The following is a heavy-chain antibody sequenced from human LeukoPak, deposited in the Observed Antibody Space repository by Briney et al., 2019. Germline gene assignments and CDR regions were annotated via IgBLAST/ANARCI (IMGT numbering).Heavy chain of an antibody. Sequence: GGSLRLSCAASGFTFSDYDMSWIRQAPGKGLEWLSYISSSSSYTNYADSVKGRFTISRENAKNSLYLQMNSLRAEDTAVYYCARGWPRGAFDIWGQGTMVTVSS. CDR1: GFTFSDYD. V-gene: IGHV3-11*06. J-gene: IGHJ3*02. CDR3: ARGWPRGAFDI. CDR2: ISSSSSYT. D-gene: IGHD1-26*01.